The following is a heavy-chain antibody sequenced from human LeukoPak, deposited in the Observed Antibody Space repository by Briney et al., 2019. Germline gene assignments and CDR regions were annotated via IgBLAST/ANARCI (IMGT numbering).Heavy chain of an antibody. Sequence: GASVKVSCKASVYTFTSYDINWVRQAPGQGLEWMGWISAYNGNTNYAQKLQGRVTMTTDTSTSTAYMELRSLRSDDTAVYYCARVRSSGYDDYWGQGTLVTVSS. D-gene: IGHD5-12*01. CDR2: ISAYNGNT. J-gene: IGHJ4*02. CDR3: ARVRSSGYDDY. CDR1: VYTFTSYD. V-gene: IGHV1-18*01.